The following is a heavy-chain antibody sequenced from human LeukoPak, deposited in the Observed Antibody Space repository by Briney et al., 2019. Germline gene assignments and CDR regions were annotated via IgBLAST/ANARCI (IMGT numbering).Heavy chain of an antibody. J-gene: IGHJ4*02. CDR3: AKDSSGWRRDFDY. D-gene: IGHD6-19*01. Sequence: GGSLRLSCAVSGFTFTNYWMSWARQSPGKGLEWVANIYLDGSRAYYVDSVKGRFTISRDNSKNTLYLQMNSLRAEDTAVYYCAKDSSGWRRDFDYWGQGTLVTVSS. CDR2: IYLDGSRA. V-gene: IGHV3-7*03. CDR1: GFTFTNYW.